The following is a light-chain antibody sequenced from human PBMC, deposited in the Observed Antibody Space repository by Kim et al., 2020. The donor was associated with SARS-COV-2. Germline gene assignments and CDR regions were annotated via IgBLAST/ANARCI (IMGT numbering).Light chain of an antibody. CDR2: DAS. V-gene: IGKV3-11*01. Sequence: SPGESAPPSCSASQSVDSYLAWYQKKPRQAPRLLIYDASNRATGIPPRFSGSGSGTDFTLSISSLEPEDFAVYYCQQRRNWPPYTFGQGTKLEI. CDR3: QQRRNWPPYT. J-gene: IGKJ2*01. CDR1: QSVDSY.